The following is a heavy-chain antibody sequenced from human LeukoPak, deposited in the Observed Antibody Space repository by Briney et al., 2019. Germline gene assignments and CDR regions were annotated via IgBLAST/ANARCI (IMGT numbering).Heavy chain of an antibody. J-gene: IGHJ4*02. CDR2: IYASGSN. Sequence: SETLSLTCTVSGGSVNSYYWSWIRQPAGKGLEWIGHIYASGSNDYNPSLKSRVTMSLDMAKNQFSLRLTSVTAADTAAYFCARMVPAGTHNYWGQGLLVTVSS. CDR3: ARMVPAGTHNY. D-gene: IGHD2-2*01. CDR1: GGSVNSYY. V-gene: IGHV4-4*07.